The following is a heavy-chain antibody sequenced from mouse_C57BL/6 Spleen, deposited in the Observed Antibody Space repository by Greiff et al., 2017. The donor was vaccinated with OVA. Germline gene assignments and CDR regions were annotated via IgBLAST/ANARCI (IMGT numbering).Heavy chain of an antibody. CDR1: GYTFTSYD. V-gene: IGHV1-85*01. J-gene: IGHJ4*01. CDR2: IYPRDGST. Sequence: VQLQQSGPELVKPGASVKLSCKASGYTFTSYDINWVKQRPGQGLEWIGWIYPRDGSTKYNEKFKGKATLTVDTSSSTAYMELHSLTSEDSAVYFCASYYYGSSPYYAMDYWGQGTSVTVSS. CDR3: ASYYYGSSPYYAMDY. D-gene: IGHD1-1*01.